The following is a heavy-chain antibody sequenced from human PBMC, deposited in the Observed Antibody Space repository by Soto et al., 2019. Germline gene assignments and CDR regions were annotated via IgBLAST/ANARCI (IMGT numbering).Heavy chain of an antibody. CDR3: ARDKITGLFDY. D-gene: IGHD2-8*02. CDR1: GGSFSGYY. CDR2: INHSGST. V-gene: IGHV4-34*01. J-gene: IGHJ4*02. Sequence: QVQLQQWGAGLLKPSETLSLTCAVYGGSFSGYYWTWIRQPPGTGLEWIGEINHSGSTNYNPSLKSRVTISVDTSKNQVSLKLTSVTAAGTAVYYCARDKITGLFDYWGQGTLVTVSS.